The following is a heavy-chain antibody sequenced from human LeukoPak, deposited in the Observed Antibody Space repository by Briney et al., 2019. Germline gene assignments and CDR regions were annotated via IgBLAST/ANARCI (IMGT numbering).Heavy chain of an antibody. J-gene: IGHJ3*02. CDR2: IRYDGSNE. CDR3: ARDMSPWESRNPDAFDI. V-gene: IGHV3-30*02. CDR1: GFTFSSYG. D-gene: IGHD1-26*01. Sequence: AGGSLRLSCAASGFTFSSYGMHWVRQAPGKGLEWVSFIRYDGSNEYYADSVRGRFTISRDNSKNTLYLQMNSLRAEDTAVYYCARDMSPWESRNPDAFDIWGQGTMVTVSS.